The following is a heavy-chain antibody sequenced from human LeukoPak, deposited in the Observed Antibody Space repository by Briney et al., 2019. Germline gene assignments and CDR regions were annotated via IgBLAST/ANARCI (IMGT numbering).Heavy chain of an antibody. D-gene: IGHD4-17*01. Sequence: SGTLSLTCTVSGGSISSYYWSWIRQPPGKGLEWIGYIYYSGSTNYNPSLKSRVTISVDTSKNQFSLKLSSVTAADTAVYYCAGAVTVTKPFAYWGQRTLVTVSS. V-gene: IGHV4-59*12. J-gene: IGHJ4*02. CDR1: GGSISSYY. CDR2: IYYSGST. CDR3: AGAVTVTKPFAY.